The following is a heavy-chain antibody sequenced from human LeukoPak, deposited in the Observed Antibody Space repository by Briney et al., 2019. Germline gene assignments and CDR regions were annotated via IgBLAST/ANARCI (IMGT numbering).Heavy chain of an antibody. V-gene: IGHV3-7*01. Sequence: PGGSLRLSCAASGFTFSSYWMSWVCQAPGKGLEWVANIKQDGSEKYYVDSVKGRFTISRDNAKNSLYLQMNSLRAEDTAVYYCARDKSSPYFDYWGQGTLVTVSS. CDR3: ARDKSSPYFDY. J-gene: IGHJ4*02. CDR1: GFTFSSYW. D-gene: IGHD6-13*01. CDR2: IKQDGSEK.